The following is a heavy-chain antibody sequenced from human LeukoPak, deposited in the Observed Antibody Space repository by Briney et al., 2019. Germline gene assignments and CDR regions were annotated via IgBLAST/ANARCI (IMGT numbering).Heavy chain of an antibody. CDR2: INWNGGST. V-gene: IGHV3-20*04. Sequence: GGSPRLSCAASGFTFDDYGMSWVRQAPGKGLEWVSGINWNGGSTGYADSVKGRFTISRDNAKNSLYLQMNSLRAEDTALYYCARVSGLGSYYDSSGYHDYWGQGTLVTVSS. CDR1: GFTFDDYG. J-gene: IGHJ4*02. D-gene: IGHD3-22*01. CDR3: ARVSGLGSYYDSSGYHDY.